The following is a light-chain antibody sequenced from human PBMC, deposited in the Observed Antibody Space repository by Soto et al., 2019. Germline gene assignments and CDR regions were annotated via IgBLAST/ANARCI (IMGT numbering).Light chain of an antibody. CDR3: QQYNNWPRIT. CDR2: DAS. V-gene: IGKV3-11*01. J-gene: IGKJ5*01. Sequence: EIVLTQSPATLSLSPGERATLSCRASQSVSSYLAWYQQKPGQAPRLLIYDASNRATGIPARFSGSGSGTGFTLTIRRLEPEDFAVYYCQQYNNWPRITFGQGTRLETK. CDR1: QSVSSY.